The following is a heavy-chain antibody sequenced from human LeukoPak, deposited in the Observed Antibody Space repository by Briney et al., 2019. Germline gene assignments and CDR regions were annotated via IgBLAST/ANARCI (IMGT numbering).Heavy chain of an antibody. J-gene: IGHJ4*02. CDR2: IYYSGST. V-gene: IGHV4-39*07. Sequence: SETLSLTCTVSGGSISSSSYYWGWIRQPPGKGLEWIGSIYYSGSTYYNPSLKSRVTISVDTSKNQFSLKLSSVTAADTAVYYCARVKGEMLWGQGTLSPSPQ. D-gene: IGHD3-10*01. CDR1: GGSISSSSYY. CDR3: ARVKGEML.